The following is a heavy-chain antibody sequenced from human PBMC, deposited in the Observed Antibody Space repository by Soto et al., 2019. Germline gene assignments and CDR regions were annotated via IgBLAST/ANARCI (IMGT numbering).Heavy chain of an antibody. CDR3: ARDSMVRVVIITTRYYYGMDF. Sequence: SETLSLTCTVSGGSISSYYWSWIRQPPGKGLEWIGYIYYSGSTNYNPSLKSRVTISVDTSKNQFSLKLSSVTAADTAVYYCARDSMVRVVIITTRYYYGMDFWGQGSTVTVSS. CDR2: IYYSGST. D-gene: IGHD3-10*01. J-gene: IGHJ6*02. V-gene: IGHV4-59*01. CDR1: GGSISSYY.